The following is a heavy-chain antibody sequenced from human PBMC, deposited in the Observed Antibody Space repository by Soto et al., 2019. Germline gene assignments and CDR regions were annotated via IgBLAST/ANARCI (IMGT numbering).Heavy chain of an antibody. Sequence: PGGSLRLSCAVSGFTFSSHALSWVRQAPSQGLEWVSSIRGSGSSTYYADSVKGRFTISRDNSNNTLYLQMNSLSAEDTALYFCAKLASDSGDYGGFDYWGQGTPVTVSS. CDR2: IRGSGSST. V-gene: IGHV3-23*01. D-gene: IGHD4-17*01. J-gene: IGHJ4*02. CDR3: AKLASDSGDYGGFDY. CDR1: GFTFSSHA.